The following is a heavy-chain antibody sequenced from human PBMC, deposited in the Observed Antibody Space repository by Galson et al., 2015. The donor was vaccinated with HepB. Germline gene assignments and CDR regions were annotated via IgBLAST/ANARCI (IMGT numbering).Heavy chain of an antibody. CDR3: ARDSQLGGTSSYRWPNYFDY. J-gene: IGHJ4*02. V-gene: IGHV1-46*01. CDR2: INPSSGTT. Sequence: SVTVSCKASGYTFTSYYMHWVRQAPGQGLEWMGIINPSSGTTSYAQKFQGRVTMTRDTSTTTVYMDLSSLISEDTALYYCARDSQLGGTSSYRWPNYFDYWGQGTLVTVSS. CDR1: GYTFTSYY. D-gene: IGHD1-26*01.